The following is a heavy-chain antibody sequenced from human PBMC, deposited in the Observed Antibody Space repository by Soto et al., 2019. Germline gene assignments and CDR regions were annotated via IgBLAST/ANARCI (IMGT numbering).Heavy chain of an antibody. CDR1: GDSVSSNSAA. Sequence: LSLTCAISGDSVSSNSAAWIRIRQSPSRGLEWLGRTYYRSKWYNDYAVSVKSRMTLNPDTSKNQFSLQLNSVTPEDTAVYYCARYSYGLDVWGQGTTVTVS. CDR3: ARYSYGLDV. CDR2: TYYRSKWYN. V-gene: IGHV6-1*01. J-gene: IGHJ6*02.